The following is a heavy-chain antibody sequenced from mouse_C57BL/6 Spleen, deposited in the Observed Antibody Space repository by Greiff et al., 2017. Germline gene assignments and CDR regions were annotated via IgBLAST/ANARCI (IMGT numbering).Heavy chain of an antibody. Sequence: DVQLQESGGGLVQPGGSLKLSCAASGFTFSDYGMAWVRQAPRKGPEWVAFISNLAYSIYYADTVTGRFTISRENAKKTLYLERSSLRSEDTAMYYCARHEATVEAYAMDYWGQGTSVTVSS. D-gene: IGHD1-1*01. CDR2: ISNLAYSI. V-gene: IGHV5-15*01. CDR3: ARHEATVEAYAMDY. CDR1: GFTFSDYG. J-gene: IGHJ4*01.